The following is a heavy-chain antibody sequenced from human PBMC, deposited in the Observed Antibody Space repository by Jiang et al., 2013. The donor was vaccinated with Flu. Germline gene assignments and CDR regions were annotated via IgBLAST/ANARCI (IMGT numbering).Heavy chain of an antibody. Sequence: GSGLVKPSETLSLTCTVSGGSISSYYWSWIRQPPGKGLEWIGYIYYSGSTNYNPSLKSRVTISVDTSKNQFSLKLSSVTAADTAVYYCARGRRSITILELVVYGMDVVGPRDHGHRL. J-gene: IGHJ6*02. CDR3: ARGRRSITILELVVYGMDV. CDR2: IYYSGST. D-gene: IGHD3-3*01. CDR1: GGSISSYY. V-gene: IGHV4-59*01.